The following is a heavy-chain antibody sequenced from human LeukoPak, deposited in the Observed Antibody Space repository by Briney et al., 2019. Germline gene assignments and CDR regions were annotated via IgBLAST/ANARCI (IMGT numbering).Heavy chain of an antibody. Sequence: SETLSLTCTVSGDSISSGDNYWSWIRQPPGKGLEWIGYIYYNGSPKYNPSLERRVTMSMDASKNQFSLELSSVTATDTAVYYCARDSGTYLFDFWGQGALVTVSS. CDR2: IYYNGSP. V-gene: IGHV4-30-4*01. CDR1: GDSISSGDNY. D-gene: IGHD1-26*01. CDR3: ARDSGTYLFDF. J-gene: IGHJ4*02.